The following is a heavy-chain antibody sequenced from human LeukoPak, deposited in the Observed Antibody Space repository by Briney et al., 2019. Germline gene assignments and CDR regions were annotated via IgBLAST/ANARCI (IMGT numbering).Heavy chain of an antibody. CDR2: IWYDGSNK. CDR1: GFTFSSYG. CDR3: AKDQYYDFWSGYWTYFDY. Sequence: GGSLRLSCAASGFTFSSYGMHWVRQAPGKGLEWVAVIWYDGSNKYYADSVKGRFTISRDNSKNTLYLQMNSLRAEDTAVYYRAKDQYYDFWSGYWTYFDYWGQGTLVTVSS. J-gene: IGHJ4*02. D-gene: IGHD3-3*01. V-gene: IGHV3-33*06.